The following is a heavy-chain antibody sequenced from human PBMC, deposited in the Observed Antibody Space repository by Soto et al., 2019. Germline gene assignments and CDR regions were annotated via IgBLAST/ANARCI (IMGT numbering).Heavy chain of an antibody. CDR2: ISSSSSYI. Sequence: EVQLVESGGGLVKPGGSLRLSCAASGFTFSSYSMNWVRQAPGKGLEWVSSISSSSSYIYYADSVKGQFTISRDNAKHSLFLELNTLRDADTAVYYCARELSSPRYSYYYCMDVWDRLTTVTVSS. V-gene: IGHV3-21*01. J-gene: IGHJ6*02. D-gene: IGHD6-6*01. CDR3: ARELSSPRYSYYYCMDV. CDR1: GFTFSSYS.